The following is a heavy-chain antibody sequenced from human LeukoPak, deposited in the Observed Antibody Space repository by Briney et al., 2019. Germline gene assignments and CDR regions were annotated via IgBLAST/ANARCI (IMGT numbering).Heavy chain of an antibody. V-gene: IGHV1-24*01. CDR3: ATLSVVAVYNWFDP. D-gene: IGHD2-15*01. Sequence: ASVTVSCTVSGYTLTELSMHWVRQAPGKGLEWMGGFDPEDGETIYAQRFQGRVTMTEDTSTDTAYMELSSLRSEDTALYYCATLSVVAVYNWFDPWGQGTLVTVSS. CDR2: FDPEDGET. J-gene: IGHJ5*02. CDR1: GYTLTELS.